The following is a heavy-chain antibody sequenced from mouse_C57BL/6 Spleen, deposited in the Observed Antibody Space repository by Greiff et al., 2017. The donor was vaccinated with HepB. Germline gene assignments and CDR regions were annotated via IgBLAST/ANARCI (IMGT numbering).Heavy chain of an antibody. D-gene: IGHD1-1*01. CDR1: GYTFTSYW. J-gene: IGHJ2*01. CDR2: IYPGSGST. V-gene: IGHV1-55*01. CDR3: ARSEGITTVVAKGY. Sequence: QVQLQQPGAELVKPGASVKMSCKASGYTFTSYWITWVKQRPGQGLEWIGDIYPGSGSTNYNEKFKSKATLTVDTSSSTAYMQPSSLTSEDSAGYYCARSEGITTVVAKGYWGEGTALTVAS.